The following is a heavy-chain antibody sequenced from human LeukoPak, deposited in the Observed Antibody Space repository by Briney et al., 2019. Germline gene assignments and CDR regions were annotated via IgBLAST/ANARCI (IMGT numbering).Heavy chain of an antibody. CDR3: ARDAQRGFDYSNSLRY. CDR1: GFTFSHDG. CDR2: RWSDGTNQ. Sequence: GGSLRLSCAASGFTFSHDGMHWVRQAPGKGLEWVAERWSDGTNQYYADSVKGRFTISRDDSQKRVYLEMNSLRTDDTAMYYCARDAQRGFDYSNSLRYWGQGTLVTVSS. D-gene: IGHD4-11*01. J-gene: IGHJ4*02. V-gene: IGHV3-33*01.